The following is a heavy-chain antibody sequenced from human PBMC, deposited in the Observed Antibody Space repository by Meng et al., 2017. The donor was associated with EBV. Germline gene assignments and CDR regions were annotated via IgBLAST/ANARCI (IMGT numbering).Heavy chain of an antibody. Sequence: QLQLRESGPGQVKHSVXLSLTCTVSGDSIISFYYWGWIRQPPGRGLEWIGSVHYTGSTYYSPSLKSRVTVSVDTSKNQFSLRLTSVTAADTAVYYCARPFPSWQSPRLDPFGAWGQGTLVTVSS. CDR3: ARPFPSWQSPRLDPFGA. CDR1: GDSIISFYY. V-gene: IGHV4-39*01. J-gene: IGHJ5*02. D-gene: IGHD6-19*01. CDR2: VHYTGST.